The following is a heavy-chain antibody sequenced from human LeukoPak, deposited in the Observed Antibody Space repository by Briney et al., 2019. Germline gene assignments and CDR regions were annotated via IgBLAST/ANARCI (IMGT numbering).Heavy chain of an antibody. CDR1: GFTFSSYA. J-gene: IGHJ6*02. Sequence: HPGRSLRLSCAASGFTFSSYAMHWVRQAPGKGLEWVAVISYDGSNKYYADSVKGRFTISRDNSKNTLYLQMNSLRAEDTAVYYCARGATGGYYYYYGMDVWGQGTTVTVSS. V-gene: IGHV3-30-3*01. CDR2: ISYDGSNK. D-gene: IGHD2-8*02. CDR3: ARGATGGYYYYYGMDV.